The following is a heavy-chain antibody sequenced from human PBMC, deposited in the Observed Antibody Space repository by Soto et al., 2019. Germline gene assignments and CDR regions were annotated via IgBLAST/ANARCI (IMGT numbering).Heavy chain of an antibody. CDR1: GGSISSSNW. V-gene: IGHV4-4*02. CDR3: ARGGAIVGATFPNAFDI. D-gene: IGHD1-26*01. J-gene: IGHJ3*02. Sequence: SETLSLTCAVSGGSISSSNWWSWARQPPGKGLEWIGEIYHSGSTNYNPSLKSRVTISVDKSKNQFSLKLSSVTAADTAVYYCARGGAIVGATFPNAFDIWGQGTMVTVSS. CDR2: IYHSGST.